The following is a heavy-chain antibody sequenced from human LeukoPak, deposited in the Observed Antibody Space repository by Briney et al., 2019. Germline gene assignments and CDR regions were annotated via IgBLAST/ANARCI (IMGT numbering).Heavy chain of an antibody. J-gene: IGHJ4*02. V-gene: IGHV3-9*01. CDR2: ISSNSDSI. D-gene: IGHD6-19*01. Sequence: GGSLRLSCAASGFIFDDYAMHWVRQAPGKGLEWVSGISSNSDSIGYADSVKGRFTISRDNAKNSLYLQMNSLRAEDTAVYYCARRVYNSGWYIDYWGQGTLVTVSS. CDR1: GFIFDDYA. CDR3: ARRVYNSGWYIDY.